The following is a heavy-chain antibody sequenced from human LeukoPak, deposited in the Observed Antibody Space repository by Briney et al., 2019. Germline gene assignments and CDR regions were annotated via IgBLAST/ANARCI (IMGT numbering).Heavy chain of an antibody. CDR1: GFTFSSYG. CDR2: ISGSGGST. Sequence: GGTLRLSCAASGFTFSSYGMSWVRQAPGKGLEWVSAISGSGGSTYYADSVKGRFTISRDNSKNTLYLQMNSLRAEDTAVYYCAKDVLRYFDWPGNAFDIWGQGTMVTVSS. V-gene: IGHV3-23*01. D-gene: IGHD3-9*01. CDR3: AKDVLRYFDWPGNAFDI. J-gene: IGHJ3*02.